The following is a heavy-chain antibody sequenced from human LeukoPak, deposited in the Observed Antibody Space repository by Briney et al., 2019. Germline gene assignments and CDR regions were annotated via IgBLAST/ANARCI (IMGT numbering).Heavy chain of an antibody. D-gene: IGHD5-18*01. CDR1: GYTFTGYY. CDR2: INPNSGGT. Sequence: ASVTVSCTASGYTFTGYYMHWVRQAPGQGLEWMGWINPNSGGTNYAQKFQGRVTMTRGTSISTAYMELSRLRSDDTAVYYCAMDTAMVWLGYWGQGTLVTVSS. CDR3: AMDTAMVWLGY. V-gene: IGHV1-2*02. J-gene: IGHJ4*02.